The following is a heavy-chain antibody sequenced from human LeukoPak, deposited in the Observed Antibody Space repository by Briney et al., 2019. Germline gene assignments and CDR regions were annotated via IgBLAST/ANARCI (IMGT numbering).Heavy chain of an antibody. V-gene: IGHV1-69*05. J-gene: IGHJ5*02. Sequence: SVKVSCKASGGTFSSYAISWVRQAPGQGLEWMGGIIPIFGTANYAQKLQGRVTMTTDTSTSTAYMELRSLRSDDTAVYYCARNYLGVVDPWGQGTLVTVSS. CDR1: GGTFSSYA. CDR2: IIPIFGTA. D-gene: IGHD3-3*01. CDR3: ARNYLGVVDP.